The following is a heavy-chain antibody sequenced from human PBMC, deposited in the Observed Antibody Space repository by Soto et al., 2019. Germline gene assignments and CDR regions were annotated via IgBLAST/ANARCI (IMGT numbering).Heavy chain of an antibody. Sequence: SETLSLTCTVSGGSISSGGYYWSWIRQHPGKGLEWIGYIYYSGSTYYNTSLKSRVTISVDTSKNQFSLKLSSVTAADTAVYYCARGGAGTEENYYYYYMDVWGKGTTVTVSS. CDR3: ARGGAGTEENYYYYYMDV. D-gene: IGHD6-13*01. J-gene: IGHJ6*03. CDR2: IYYSGST. V-gene: IGHV4-31*03. CDR1: GGSISSGGYY.